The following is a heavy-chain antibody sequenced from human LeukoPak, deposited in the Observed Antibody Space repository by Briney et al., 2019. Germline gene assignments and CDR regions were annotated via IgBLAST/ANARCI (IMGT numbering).Heavy chain of an antibody. CDR2: IRYDGSNK. D-gene: IGHD3-10*01. Sequence: GGSLRLSCAASGFTFSSYGMHWVRQAPGKGLEWVAFIRYDGSNKYYADSVKGRFTISRDNSKNTLYLQMNSLRAEDTAVYYCAKDRDVLLWFGEGYFDYWGQGTLVTGSS. V-gene: IGHV3-30*02. CDR1: GFTFSSYG. J-gene: IGHJ4*02. CDR3: AKDRDVLLWFGEGYFDY.